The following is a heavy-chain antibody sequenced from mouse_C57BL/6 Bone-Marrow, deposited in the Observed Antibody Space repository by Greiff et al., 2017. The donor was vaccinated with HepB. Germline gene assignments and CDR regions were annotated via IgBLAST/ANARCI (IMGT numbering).Heavy chain of an antibody. CDR3: ARGDYYGSTHFDY. CDR2: ISYDGSN. J-gene: IGHJ2*01. Sequence: VQLKESGPGLVKPSQSLSLTCSVTGYSITSGYYWNWIRQFPGNKLEWMGYISYDGSNNYNPSLKNRISITRDTSKNQFFLKLNSVTTEDTATYYCARGDYYGSTHFDYWGQGTTLTVSS. CDR1: GYSITSGYY. V-gene: IGHV3-6*01. D-gene: IGHD1-1*01.